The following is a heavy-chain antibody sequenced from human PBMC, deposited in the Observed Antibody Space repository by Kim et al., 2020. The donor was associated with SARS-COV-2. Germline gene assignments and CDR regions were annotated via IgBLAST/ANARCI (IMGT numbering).Heavy chain of an antibody. D-gene: IGHD5-18*01. CDR3: AKGGDTAMATTRYYFDY. CDR2: IWYDGSIK. Sequence: GGPLRLSCAASGFTFSNYGIHWVRQAPGKGLEWVAVIWYDGSIKYYADSVKGRFTISRDNSKNTLYLQINSLRAEDTAVYYCAKGGDTAMATTRYYFDYWGQGTLVTVSS. V-gene: IGHV3-33*06. J-gene: IGHJ4*02. CDR1: GFTFSNYG.